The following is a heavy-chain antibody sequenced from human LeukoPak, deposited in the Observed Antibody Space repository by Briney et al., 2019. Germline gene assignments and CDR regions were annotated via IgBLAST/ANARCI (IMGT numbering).Heavy chain of an antibody. V-gene: IGHV3-23*01. CDR3: AKRTDTSGNRGGALDT. CDR1: GFTFSSYA. Sequence: GGSLRLSCAASGFTFSSYAMSWVRQAPGKGLEWVSAISGSGGSTYYADSVKGRFTISRDNSKNTLYLQMNSLRAEDTAVYYCAKRTDTSGNRGGALDTWGQGTMVAVSS. D-gene: IGHD3-22*01. J-gene: IGHJ3*02. CDR2: ISGSGGST.